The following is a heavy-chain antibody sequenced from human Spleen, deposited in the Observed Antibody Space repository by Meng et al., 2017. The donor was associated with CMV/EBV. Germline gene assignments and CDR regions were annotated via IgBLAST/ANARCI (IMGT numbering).Heavy chain of an antibody. CDR3: TREGTGDIVESPAAADY. J-gene: IGHJ4*02. V-gene: IGHV3-7*01. Sequence: GESLKISCAASGFSFSAYWMTWVRQAPGKGLEWVANINEYGNEKYYLDSVKGRFTISRDDARNSVYLQMNSLRVEDTAIYYCTREGTGDIVESPAAADYWGQGTLVTVSS. D-gene: IGHD2-2*01. CDR1: GFSFSAYW. CDR2: INEYGNEK.